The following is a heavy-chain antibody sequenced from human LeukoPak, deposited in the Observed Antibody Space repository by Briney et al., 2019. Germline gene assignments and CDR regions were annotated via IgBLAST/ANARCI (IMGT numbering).Heavy chain of an antibody. CDR2: INPSGGST. J-gene: IGHJ4*02. Sequence: ASVKVSCKASGYTFTSYGISWVRQAPGQGLEWMGIINPSGGSTSYAQKFQGRVTMTRDMSTSTVYMELSSLRSEDTAVYYCATDLYCSGGSCYDYWGQGTLVTVSS. CDR1: GYTFTSYG. V-gene: IGHV1-46*03. D-gene: IGHD2-15*01. CDR3: ATDLYCSGGSCYDY.